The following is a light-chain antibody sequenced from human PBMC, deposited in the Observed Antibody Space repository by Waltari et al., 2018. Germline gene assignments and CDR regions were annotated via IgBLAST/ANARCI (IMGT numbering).Light chain of an antibody. CDR2: KNG. J-gene: IGLJ3*02. CDR3: STWDDSLNGPL. CDR1: KTNIGSNT. Sequence: QSVLTQPPSESGAPGQTVTISCSGGKTNIGSNTVNWYHQVPGTAPRLIMYKNGQRPSGVPDRVSASKSGTSASLAISGLQPDDEATYYCSTWDDSLNGPLFGGGTKVTVL. V-gene: IGLV1-44*01.